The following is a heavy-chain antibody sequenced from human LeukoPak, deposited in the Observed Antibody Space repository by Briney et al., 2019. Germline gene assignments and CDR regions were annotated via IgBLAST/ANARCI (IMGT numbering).Heavy chain of an antibody. CDR1: GYTFTSYA. V-gene: IGHV1-46*01. D-gene: IGHD2-2*01. CDR2: INPSGGST. CDR3: ARAAHCSSTSCYNWFDP. J-gene: IGHJ5*02. Sequence: ASVKVSCKASGYTFTSYAMNWVRQAPGQGLEWMGIINPSGGSTSYAQKFQGRVTMTRDTSTSTVYMELSSLRSEDTAVYYCARAAHCSSTSCYNWFDPWGQGTLVTVSS.